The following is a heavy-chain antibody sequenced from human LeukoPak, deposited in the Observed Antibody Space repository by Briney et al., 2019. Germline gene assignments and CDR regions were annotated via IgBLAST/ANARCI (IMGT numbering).Heavy chain of an antibody. CDR2: ISSSGSTI. J-gene: IGHJ4*02. Sequence: GGSLRLSCAASGFTFSDYYMNWIRQAPGKGLEWVSYISSSGSTIYYADSVKGRFTISRDNAKNSLYLQMNSLRAEDTAVYYCARTKSEYQLLCCPFLFDYWGQGTLVTVSS. CDR1: GFTFSDYY. CDR3: ARTKSEYQLLCCPFLFDY. V-gene: IGHV3-11*01. D-gene: IGHD2-2*01.